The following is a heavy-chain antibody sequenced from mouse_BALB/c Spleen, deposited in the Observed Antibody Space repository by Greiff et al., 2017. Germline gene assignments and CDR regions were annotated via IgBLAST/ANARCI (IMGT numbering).Heavy chain of an antibody. J-gene: IGHJ3*01. V-gene: IGHV1-82*01. CDR3: ARDRYDGEAWFAY. CDR1: GYAFSSSW. CDR2: IYPGDGDT. Sequence: QVQLQQSGPELVKPGASVKISCKASGYAFSSSWMNWVKQRPGQGLEWIGRIYPGDGDTNYNGKFKGKATLTADKSSSTAYMQLSSLTSVDSAVYFCARDRYDGEAWFAYWGQGTLVTVSA. D-gene: IGHD2-14*01.